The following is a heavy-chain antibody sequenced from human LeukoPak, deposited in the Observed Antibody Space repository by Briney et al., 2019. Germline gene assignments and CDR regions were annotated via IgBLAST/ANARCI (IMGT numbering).Heavy chain of an antibody. D-gene: IGHD3-10*01. CDR3: AREMGGSGSYVVDY. V-gene: IGHV3-30*04. J-gene: IGHJ4*02. CDR2: ISYDGSNK. CDR1: GFTFSGYA. Sequence: GGSLRLSCAASGFTFSGYAIHWVRQAPGKGLEWVAVISYDGSNKYYADSVKGRFTISRDNSKNTLYLQTNSLRAEDTAVYYCAREMGGSGSYVVDYWGQGTLVTVSS.